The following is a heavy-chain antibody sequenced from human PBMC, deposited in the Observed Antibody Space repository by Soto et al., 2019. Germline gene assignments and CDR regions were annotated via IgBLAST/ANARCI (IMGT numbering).Heavy chain of an antibody. CDR2: IYYSGST. CDR3: ASAPYSGYSRFFDY. CDR1: GGSISSGDYY. D-gene: IGHD5-12*01. V-gene: IGHV4-30-4*01. J-gene: IGHJ4*02. Sequence: QVQLQESGPGLVKPSQTLSLTCTVSGGSISSGDYYWSWIRQPPGKGLERIGYIYYSGSTYYNPSLKGRVTISVDTSKKQLALKLSSVTAADTAVYYCASAPYSGYSRFFDYWGQGTLVTVSS.